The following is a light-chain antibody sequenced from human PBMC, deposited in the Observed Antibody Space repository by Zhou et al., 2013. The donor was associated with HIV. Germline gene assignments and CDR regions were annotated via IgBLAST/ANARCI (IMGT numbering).Light chain of an antibody. CDR1: LNIRQS. CDR2: SAS. Sequence: DIQMTQSPPSLSASVGDKIIITCRTSLNIRQSLNWYRQSPGNPPRLLVYSASTLQSDVPSRFTGSGSGTHFTLTITSLQPEDFATFLCQQTYASRPFTFGQGTRVDI. CDR3: QQTYASRPFT. V-gene: IGKV1-39*01. J-gene: IGKJ5*01.